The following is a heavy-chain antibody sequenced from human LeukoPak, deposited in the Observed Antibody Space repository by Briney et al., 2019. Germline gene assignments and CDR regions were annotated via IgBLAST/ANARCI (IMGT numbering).Heavy chain of an antibody. V-gene: IGHV3-15*01. J-gene: IGHJ4*02. CDR3: TTDRKPRYGSGIGTPSY. CDR2: IKSKTDGGTT. Sequence: SGGSLRLSCAASGFTFSNAWMSWVRQAPGKGLEWVGRIKSKTDGGTTDYAAPVKGRFTISRDDSKNTLYLQMNSLKTEDTAVYYCTTDRKPRYGSGIGTPSYWGQGTLVTVSS. CDR1: GFTFSNAW. D-gene: IGHD3-10*01.